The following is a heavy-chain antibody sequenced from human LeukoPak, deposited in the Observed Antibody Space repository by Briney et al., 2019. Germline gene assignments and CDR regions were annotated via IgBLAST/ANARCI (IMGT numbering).Heavy chain of an antibody. CDR1: GFTVSSNY. J-gene: IGHJ4*02. CDR2: IYSGGST. D-gene: IGHD5-24*01. CDR3: ASNPLSGYNSPYYFDY. V-gene: IGHV3-66*01. Sequence: GGSLRLSCAASGFTVSSNYISWVRQAPGKGLEWVSVIYSGGSTYYADSVKGRFTISRDNSKNTLYLQMNSLRAEDTAVYYCASNPLSGYNSPYYFDYWGQGTLVTVSS.